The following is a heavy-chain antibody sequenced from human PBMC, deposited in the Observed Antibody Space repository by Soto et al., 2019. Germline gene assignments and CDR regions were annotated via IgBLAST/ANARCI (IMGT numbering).Heavy chain of an antibody. V-gene: IGHV3-7*01. Sequence: GGSLRLSCAASGFSISRYWMSWVRQAPGKGLEWVADKKQDGSEEYYVDSVKGRFTVSRDNAKNSVYLQLTSLRVEDTALYYCARGGFSYGTGIEHWGQGALVTVSS. D-gene: IGHD5-18*01. CDR2: KKQDGSEE. J-gene: IGHJ5*02. CDR1: GFSISRYW. CDR3: ARGGFSYGTGIEH.